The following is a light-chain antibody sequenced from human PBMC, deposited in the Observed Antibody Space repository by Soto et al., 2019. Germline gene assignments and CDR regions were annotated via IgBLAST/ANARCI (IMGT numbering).Light chain of an antibody. CDR2: GVS. Sequence: EIVLTQSPGTLSLSPGERGTLSCRASQSLSSNSLAWYQQKPGQAPRLLIYGVSSRATGVPVSFSGSGSGTDFTLTISRLEPEDFAVYYCQQYVSAPITFGQGTRLENK. J-gene: IGKJ5*01. V-gene: IGKV3-20*01. CDR3: QQYVSAPIT. CDR1: QSLSSNS.